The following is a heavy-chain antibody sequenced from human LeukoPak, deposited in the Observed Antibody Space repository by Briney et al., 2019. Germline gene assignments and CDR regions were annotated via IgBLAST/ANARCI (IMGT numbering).Heavy chain of an antibody. V-gene: IGHV3-21*01. CDR3: ARDLLEYYDYVWGSYRLGAFDI. Sequence: GGSLRLSCAASGFSFSDAWMNWVRQAPGKGLEWVSSISSSSSYIYYADSVKGRFTISRDNAKNSLYLQMNSLRAEDTAVYYCARDLLEYYDYVWGSYRLGAFDIWGQGTMVTVSS. CDR2: ISSSSSYI. CDR1: GFSFSDAW. J-gene: IGHJ3*02. D-gene: IGHD3-16*02.